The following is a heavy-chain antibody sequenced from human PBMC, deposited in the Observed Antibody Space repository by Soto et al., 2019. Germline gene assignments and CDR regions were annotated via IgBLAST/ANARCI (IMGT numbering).Heavy chain of an antibody. CDR2: IYSGGSP. CDR1: GFTVSDNY. V-gene: IGHV3-53*01. Sequence: PGGSLRLSCVFSGFTVSDNYMNWVRQAPGKGLEWVSVIYSGGSPYYADSVKGRFTVSRDNSRNTVYLQMNSLRAEDTAVYYCARDQRRYFDYWGQGILVTVSS. CDR3: ARDQRRYFDY. J-gene: IGHJ4*02.